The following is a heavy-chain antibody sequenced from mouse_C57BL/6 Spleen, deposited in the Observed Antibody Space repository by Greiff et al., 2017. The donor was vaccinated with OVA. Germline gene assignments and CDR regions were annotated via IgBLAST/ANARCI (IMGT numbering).Heavy chain of an antibody. Sequence: QVQLQQPGAELVRPGSSVKLSCKASGYTFTSYWMHWVKQRPIQGLEWIGNIDPSDSETHYNQKFKDKATLTVAKSSSTAYMQLSSLTSEDSAVYYCARDGSSPIDYWGQGTTLTVSS. D-gene: IGHD1-1*01. V-gene: IGHV1-52*01. CDR2: IDPSDSET. CDR3: ARDGSSPIDY. J-gene: IGHJ2*01. CDR1: GYTFTSYW.